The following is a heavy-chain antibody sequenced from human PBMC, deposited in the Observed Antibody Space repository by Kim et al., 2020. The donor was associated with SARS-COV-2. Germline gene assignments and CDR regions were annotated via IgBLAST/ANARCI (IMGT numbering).Heavy chain of an antibody. CDR1: GFPFRSYS. D-gene: IGHD3-16*01. Sequence: GGSLRLSCATSGFPFRSYSMHWVRQAPGKGLEWIAFISRDGNRTYYADSVRGRFAISRDIANNALFLQMSSLRNEDTGVYYCAKVNGNYGPFDDWGKGT. CDR2: ISRDGNRT. V-gene: IGHV3-48*02. J-gene: IGHJ4*02. CDR3: AKVNGNYGPFDD.